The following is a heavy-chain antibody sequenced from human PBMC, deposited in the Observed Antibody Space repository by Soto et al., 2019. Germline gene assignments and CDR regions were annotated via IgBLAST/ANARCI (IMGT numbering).Heavy chain of an antibody. J-gene: IGHJ6*02. Sequence: PGGSLRLSCAASGFTFSSYAMHWVRQAPGKGLEWVAVISYDGSNKYYADSVKGRFTISRDNSKNTLYLQMNSLRAEDTAVYYCAREPYGTPYYYYYGMDVWGQGTTVTVSS. D-gene: IGHD3-10*01. CDR1: GFTFSSYA. V-gene: IGHV3-30-3*01. CDR3: AREPYGTPYYYYYGMDV. CDR2: ISYDGSNK.